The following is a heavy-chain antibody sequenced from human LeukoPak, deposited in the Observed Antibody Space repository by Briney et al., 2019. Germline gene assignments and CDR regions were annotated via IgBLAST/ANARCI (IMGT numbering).Heavy chain of an antibody. Sequence: SETLSLTCTVSGGSFSSSYWSWIRQPAGKGLEWIGRIYTSGSTNFNPSLKGRVTISIDKSKNQISLKLNSVTAADTAVYYCARGYSGNYLRFDPWGQGTLVTVSP. V-gene: IGHV4-4*07. CDR2: IYTSGST. D-gene: IGHD1-26*01. CDR1: GGSFSSSY. CDR3: ARGYSGNYLRFDP. J-gene: IGHJ5*02.